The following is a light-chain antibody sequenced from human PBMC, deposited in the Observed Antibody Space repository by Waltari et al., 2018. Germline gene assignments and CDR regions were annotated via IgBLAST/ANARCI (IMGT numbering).Light chain of an antibody. Sequence: EIVLTQSPATLSVSPGERATLSCRASQSVSSNLAWYQQKPGQAPRLLIYGASTRVTGIPARFSGSGSGTEFTLTISSLQSEDFAVYYCQQYNNWPPWTFGQGTKVGIK. CDR1: QSVSSN. CDR3: QQYNNWPPWT. J-gene: IGKJ1*01. CDR2: GAS. V-gene: IGKV3-15*01.